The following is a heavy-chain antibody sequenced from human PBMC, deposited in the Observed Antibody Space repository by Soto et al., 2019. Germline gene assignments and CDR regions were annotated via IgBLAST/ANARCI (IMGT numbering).Heavy chain of an antibody. Sequence: QIPLVQSGAEMKEPGASVKVSCKASGYTFTNYAMHWVRQAPGQRLEWMGRINTANGDTIYSQNFQGRVTITRDTSASTVYLELSSLRFEDTAVYYCGRGRATFDPWGQGTLVTVSS. V-gene: IGHV1-3*04. CDR2: INTANGDT. CDR3: GRGRATFDP. CDR1: GYTFTNYA. J-gene: IGHJ5*02.